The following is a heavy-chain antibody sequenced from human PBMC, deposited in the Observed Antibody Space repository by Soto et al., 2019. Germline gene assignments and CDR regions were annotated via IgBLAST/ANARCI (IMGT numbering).Heavy chain of an antibody. CDR2: IYYSGST. V-gene: IGHV4-61*08. J-gene: IGHJ5*02. Sequence: TLEPLRLTCTVAGGSISGVGYCWSCIRQPPGKGLEWIGYIYYSGSTFYNPSLKSRVTISVDTSKNQFSLKLSSVTAADTAVYYCARYGSGSSVWFDPWGQGTLVTVSS. CDR3: ARYGSGSSVWFDP. D-gene: IGHD3-10*01. CDR1: GGSISGVGYC.